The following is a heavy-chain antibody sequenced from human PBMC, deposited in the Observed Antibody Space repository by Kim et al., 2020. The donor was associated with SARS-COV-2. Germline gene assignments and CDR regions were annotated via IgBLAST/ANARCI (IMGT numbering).Heavy chain of an antibody. CDR1: GFTFNNCV. J-gene: IGHJ4*01. Sequence: GGSLRLSCAASGFTFNNCVMSWVRQAPGKGLEWVSGISGSAGSTHYADSVKGRITISKDNSKNTLYLHMNSLRAEDTAVYYCAKGPYGVGDYVPFDYWG. V-gene: IGHV3-23*01. D-gene: IGHD4-17*01. CDR3: AKGPYGVGDYVPFDY. CDR2: ISGSAGST.